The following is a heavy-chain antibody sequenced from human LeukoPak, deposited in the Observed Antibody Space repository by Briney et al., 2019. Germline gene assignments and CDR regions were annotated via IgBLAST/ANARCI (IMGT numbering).Heavy chain of an antibody. V-gene: IGHV4-34*01. J-gene: IGHJ6*03. D-gene: IGHD5-18*01. CDR2: INHSGST. CDR3: ARARGYSYGYYYYYYMDV. CDR1: GGSFSGYY. Sequence: SETLSLTCAVYGGSFSGYYWSWIRQPQGKGLEWIGEINHSGSTNYNPSLESRVTISVDTSKNQFSLKLSSVTAADTAVYYCARARGYSYGYYYYYYMDVWGKGTTVTVSS.